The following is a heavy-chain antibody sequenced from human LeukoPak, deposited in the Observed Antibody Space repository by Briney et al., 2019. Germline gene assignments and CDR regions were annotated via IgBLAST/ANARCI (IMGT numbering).Heavy chain of an antibody. J-gene: IGHJ4*02. V-gene: IGHV3-21*01. CDR1: GFTFSGYS. D-gene: IGHD6-13*01. Sequence: PGGSLRLSCAASGFTFSGYSMNWVRQAPGKGLEWVSSISSSSSYIYYADSVKGRFTISRDNAKNSLYLQMNSLRAEDTAVYYCARSSSSWPYYWGQGTLVTVSS. CDR2: ISSSSSYI. CDR3: ARSSSSWPYY.